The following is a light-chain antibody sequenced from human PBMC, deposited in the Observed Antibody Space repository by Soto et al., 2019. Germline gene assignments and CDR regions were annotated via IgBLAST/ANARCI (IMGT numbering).Light chain of an antibody. CDR3: SSYAGYNNFV. CDR1: SSDIGGYNY. J-gene: IGLJ1*01. V-gene: IGLV2-8*02. Sequence: QSVLTQPPSASRSPGQSVTISCTGTSSDIGGYNYVSWYQHHPGKAPRLLIYEVFKRPSGVPNRFSGSKSGNRASLTVSGLQAEDEADYYCSSYAGYNNFVFGTGTKVTVL. CDR2: EVF.